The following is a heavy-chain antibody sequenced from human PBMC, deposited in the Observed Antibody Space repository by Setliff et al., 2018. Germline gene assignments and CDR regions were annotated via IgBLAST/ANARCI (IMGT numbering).Heavy chain of an antibody. D-gene: IGHD3-22*01. Sequence: PSETLSLTCTVSGGSISSGNYYWSWIRQPAGKAPEWIGHIFSKGSTNNNPSLKSRVTISVDTSKNQFSLNLNSVTAADTAVYYCARYRNYFDSSGQTQYYFDYWGQGTLVTVSS. CDR1: GGSISSGNYY. J-gene: IGHJ4*02. V-gene: IGHV4-61*10. CDR2: IFSKGST. CDR3: ARYRNYFDSSGQTQYYFDY.